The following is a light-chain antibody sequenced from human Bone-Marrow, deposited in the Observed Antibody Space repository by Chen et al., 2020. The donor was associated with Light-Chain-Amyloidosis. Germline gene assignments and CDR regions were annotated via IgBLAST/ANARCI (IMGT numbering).Light chain of an antibody. V-gene: IGLV3-25*03. CDR1: DLPTKY. CDR3: QSADSSGTYEVI. J-gene: IGLJ2*01. Sequence: SYELTQPPSVSVSSGQTARITCSGDDLPTKYAYWYQQKPGQAPVLVIHRDTERPSGTSERFSGSSSGTTATLTISGFQAEDEADYHCQSADSSGTYEVIFGGGTKLTVL. CDR2: RDT.